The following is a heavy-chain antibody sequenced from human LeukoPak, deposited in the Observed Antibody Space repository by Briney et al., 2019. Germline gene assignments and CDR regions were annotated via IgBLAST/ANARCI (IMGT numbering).Heavy chain of an antibody. Sequence: PSETLPLTCTVSGGSMSSYYWSWIRQPAGKGLEWIGRIYTSGSTNYNPSLKSRVTMSVDTSKNQFSLKLSSVTAADTAVYYCARDYGDYEPGAFDIWGQGTMVTVSS. CDR3: ARDYGDYEPGAFDI. J-gene: IGHJ3*02. D-gene: IGHD4-17*01. CDR2: IYTSGST. V-gene: IGHV4-4*07. CDR1: GGSMSSYY.